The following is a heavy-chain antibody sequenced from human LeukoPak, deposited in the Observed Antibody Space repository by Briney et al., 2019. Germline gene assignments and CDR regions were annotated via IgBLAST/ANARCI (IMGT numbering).Heavy chain of an antibody. V-gene: IGHV1-18*01. CDR1: GYTFTSYG. D-gene: IGHD6-19*01. CDR2: ISAYNGNT. Sequence: ASVKVSCKASGYTFTSYGLSWVRQAPGQGLEWMGWISAYNGNTNYAQKLQGRVTMTTDTSTSTAYMELRSLRSDDTAVYYCARDARMPVAGSSGGESIDLWGQGTLVTVSS. J-gene: IGHJ5*02. CDR3: ARDARMPVAGSSGGESIDL.